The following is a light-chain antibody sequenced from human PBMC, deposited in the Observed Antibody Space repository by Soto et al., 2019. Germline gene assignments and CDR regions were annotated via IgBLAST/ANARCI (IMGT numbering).Light chain of an antibody. Sequence: QSVLTQPPSASGTPGQRVTISCSGSSSNIETNTVDWYQHLPVTAPKVLIFNNNQRPSGVPDPFSGSKSGTSASLAISGLQSEDEADEYCAVWDDSLSGMVFGGGTKLTVL. CDR3: AVWDDSLSGMV. J-gene: IGLJ2*01. CDR1: SSNIETNT. V-gene: IGLV1-44*01. CDR2: NNN.